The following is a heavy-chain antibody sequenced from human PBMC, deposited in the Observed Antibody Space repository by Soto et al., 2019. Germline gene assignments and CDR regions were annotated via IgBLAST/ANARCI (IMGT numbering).Heavy chain of an antibody. CDR2: IKKDGSVR. V-gene: IGHV3-7*01. CDR3: ANEGGPSGAHAF. D-gene: IGHD3-16*01. J-gene: IGHJ4*02. CDR1: GFTFSNNW. Sequence: EVQLVESGGGLVQPGGSLRLSCAASGFTFSNNWMSWVRQAPGKGLEWVANIKKDGSVRNYVDSVKGRFTISRDNAKNSLYLQMNSLSAEDTAVYPCANEGGPSGAHAFWGQGTLVTVSS.